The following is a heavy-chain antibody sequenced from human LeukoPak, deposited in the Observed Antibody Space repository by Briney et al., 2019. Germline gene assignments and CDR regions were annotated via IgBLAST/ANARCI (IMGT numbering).Heavy chain of an antibody. CDR3: AKCMSGSGVCLNFDS. J-gene: IGHJ4*02. V-gene: IGHV3-23*01. Sequence: GGSLRLSCEASGFTFITYAMSWVRQAPGKGLQWVSGISGTDSGTYYTDSVKGRFTISRDNSKNTVFLQIDSLRAEDTAVYYCAKCMSGSGVCLNFDSWGQEILVTVSS. CDR2: ISGTDSGT. CDR1: GFTFITYA. D-gene: IGHD2-21*02.